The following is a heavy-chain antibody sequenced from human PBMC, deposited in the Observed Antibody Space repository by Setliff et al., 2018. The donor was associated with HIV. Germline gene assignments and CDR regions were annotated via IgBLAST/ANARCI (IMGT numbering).Heavy chain of an antibody. CDR2: ILHSGST. V-gene: IGHV4-38-2*01. CDR3: ARAGIAVARTELDY. CDR1: GFTFISYG. J-gene: IGHJ4*02. D-gene: IGHD6-19*01. Sequence: GSLRLSCAASGFTFISYGMSWVRQAPGKGLEWIGSILHSGSTYYNPSLKSRVTISVDTSKNQFSLKLSSVTAADTAVYYCARAGIAVARTELDYWGQGTLVTVSS.